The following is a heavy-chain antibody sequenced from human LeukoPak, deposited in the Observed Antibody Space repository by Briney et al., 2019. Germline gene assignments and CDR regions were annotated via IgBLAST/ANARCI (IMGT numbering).Heavy chain of an antibody. J-gene: IGHJ1*01. V-gene: IGHV3-7*01. CDR2: IKEDGSRE. D-gene: IGHD5-12*01. Sequence: GGSLRLSCAASGFTFSTYWMTWVRQAPGKGLEWVANIKEDGSREYYVDSVKGRFTISRDNAKNSLYLQMDSLTAEDTAVYYCTRDSPGYGAYVSWGQGTLVSVSS. CDR3: TRDSPGYGAYVS. CDR1: GFTFSTYW.